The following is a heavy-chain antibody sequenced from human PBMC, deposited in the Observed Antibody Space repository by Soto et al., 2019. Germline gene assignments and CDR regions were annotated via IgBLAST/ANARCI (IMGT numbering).Heavy chain of an antibody. CDR1: GFSFSNYA. CDR3: ARDRERDAWYEDY. Sequence: EVQLLESGGDLVQPGGSLRLSCVASGFSFSNYAMSWVRQVPGKGLEWASVISGRDDSTYYADSVKGRFTISRDNSKNTLYLQMNSLRAEDTAIYYCARDRERDAWYEDYWGQGTLVTVSS. D-gene: IGHD6-13*01. J-gene: IGHJ4*02. CDR2: ISGRDDST. V-gene: IGHV3-23*01.